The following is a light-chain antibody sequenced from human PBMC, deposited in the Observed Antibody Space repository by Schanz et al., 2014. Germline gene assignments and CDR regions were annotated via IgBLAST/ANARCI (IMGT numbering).Light chain of an antibody. CDR3: QQYNTYPWT. V-gene: IGKV4-1*01. CDR2: WAS. J-gene: IGKJ1*01. CDR1: QSVLYSSNNKNY. Sequence: DIVMTQSPDSLAVSLGERATINCKSSQSVLYSSNNKNYLAWYQQKPGQPPKLLIYWASTRESGVPDRFSGSGSGTDFTLTISSLQADDFAPYYCQQYNTYPWTFGQGTKVEIK.